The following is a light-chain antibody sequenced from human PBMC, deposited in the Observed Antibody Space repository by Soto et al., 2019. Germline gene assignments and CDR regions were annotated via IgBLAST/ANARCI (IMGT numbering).Light chain of an antibody. J-gene: IGLJ1*01. Sequence: QSALTQPASVSGSPGQSITISCTGTSSDVCGYNYVSWYQQHPGKAHKLMIYDVSNRPSGVSNRFSGSKSGNTASLTISGLQAEDEADYYCSSYTSSSTLEYVFGTGTKVTVL. V-gene: IGLV2-14*01. CDR1: SSDVCGYNY. CDR2: DVS. CDR3: SSYTSSSTLEYV.